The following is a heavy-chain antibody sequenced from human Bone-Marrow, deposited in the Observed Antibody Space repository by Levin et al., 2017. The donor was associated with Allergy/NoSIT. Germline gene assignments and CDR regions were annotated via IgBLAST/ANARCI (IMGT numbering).Heavy chain of an antibody. CDR2: IWFDGSNK. J-gene: IGHJ4*02. Sequence: GGSLRLSYAASGFTFSRHAMHWVRQAPGKGLEWVAAIWFDGSNKFYTDSVKGRFTISRDNSKNTLYVQMNTLRAEDTAVYYCVRENYGDQNFDYWGQGTLVTVSS. CDR3: VRENYGDQNFDY. D-gene: IGHD4-17*01. CDR1: GFTFSRHA. V-gene: IGHV3-33*01.